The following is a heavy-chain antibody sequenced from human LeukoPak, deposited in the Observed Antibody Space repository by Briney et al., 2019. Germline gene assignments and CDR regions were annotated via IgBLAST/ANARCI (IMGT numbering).Heavy chain of an antibody. CDR2: VSGSGDKT. J-gene: IGHJ4*02. V-gene: IGHV3-23*01. Sequence: GGSLRLSCAASGFTFSSYGMHWVRQAPGKGLEWVSGVSGSGDKTYYADSVKGRFTISRDSSRSTVYLQMNSLRAEDTAVYYRARGRLPKYYFDSWGQGTLVTVSS. CDR3: ARGRLPKYYFDS. CDR1: GFTFSSYG. D-gene: IGHD4-11*01.